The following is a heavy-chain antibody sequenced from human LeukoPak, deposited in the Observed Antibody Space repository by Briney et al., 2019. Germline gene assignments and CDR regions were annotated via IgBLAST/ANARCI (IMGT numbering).Heavy chain of an antibody. D-gene: IGHD4/OR15-4a*01. Sequence: SETLSLPCTVCGGSISRYYWSWIRQPPGKGLDGIGYIYYSGSTNYNPSLKSRVTISVDTSKNQFSLRLSSVTAADTALYYCARHAAFADYQSHLTHFDYWGQGTLVTVSS. CDR1: GGSISRYY. J-gene: IGHJ4*02. CDR3: ARHAAFADYQSHLTHFDY. CDR2: IYYSGST. V-gene: IGHV4-59*08.